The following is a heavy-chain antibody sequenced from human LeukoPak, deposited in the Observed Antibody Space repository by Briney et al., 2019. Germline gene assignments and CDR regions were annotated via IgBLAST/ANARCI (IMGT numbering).Heavy chain of an antibody. CDR2: IKSKTDGGTT. V-gene: IGHV3-15*01. CDR3: TEDNWGLGRDYYYYYYGMDV. D-gene: IGHD7-27*01. J-gene: IGHJ6*02. CDR1: GFTFSNAW. Sequence: GGSLRLSCAASGFTFSNAWMSWVRQAPGKGLEWVGRIKSKTDGGTTDYAAPVKGGFTISRDDSKNTLYLQMNSLKTEDTAVYYCTEDNWGLGRDYYYYYYGMDVWGQGTTVTVSS.